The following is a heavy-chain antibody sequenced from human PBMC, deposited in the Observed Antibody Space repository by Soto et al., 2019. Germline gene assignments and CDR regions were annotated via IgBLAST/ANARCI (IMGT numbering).Heavy chain of an antibody. Sequence: QVQLVQSGAEVKETGASVKVSCKGSGYSFTRYAIHWVRQAPEQTLEWMGWINAGGGGTKYSQKLQGRVTISRDTSATTVYLDLSSLRYEDTAVYYCAREKGAAGTFDFWGQGTLVTVSS. CDR2: INAGGGGT. CDR3: AREKGAAGTFDF. V-gene: IGHV1-3*01. CDR1: GYSFTRYA. J-gene: IGHJ4*02. D-gene: IGHD6-13*01.